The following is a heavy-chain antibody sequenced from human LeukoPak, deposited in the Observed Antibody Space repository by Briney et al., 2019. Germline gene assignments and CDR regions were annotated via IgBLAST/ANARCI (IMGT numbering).Heavy chain of an antibody. CDR2: IAWNSGNT. V-gene: IGHV3-9*01. J-gene: IGHJ4*02. Sequence: PGRSLRLSCAASGFTFDTYAMHCVRQAPGKGVEWVSGIAWNSGNTGFADSVKGRFTISRDNAENSLYLQMNSLTPEDTAFYFCAKDMNSYGSGSSYNPWGPFDSWGQGTLVTVSS. CDR1: GFTFDTYA. D-gene: IGHD3-10*01. CDR3: AKDMNSYGSGSSYNPWGPFDS.